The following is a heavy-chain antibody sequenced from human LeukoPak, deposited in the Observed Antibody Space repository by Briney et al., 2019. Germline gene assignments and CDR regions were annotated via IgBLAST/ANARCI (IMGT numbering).Heavy chain of an antibody. D-gene: IGHD2-2*01. J-gene: IGHJ4*02. CDR1: GGTFSSYA. CDR3: AAEAPYCSSTSCPEDY. Sequence: GASVKVSCKASGGTFSSYAISWVRQAPGQGLEWMGGIIPIFGTANYAQKFQGRVTITADESTSTAYMELSSLRSEDTAVYYCAAEAPYCSSTSCPEDYWGQGTLVTVSS. V-gene: IGHV1-69*13. CDR2: IIPIFGTA.